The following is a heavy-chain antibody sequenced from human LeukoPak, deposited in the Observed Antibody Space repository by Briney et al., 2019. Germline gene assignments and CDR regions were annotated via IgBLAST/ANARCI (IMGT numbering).Heavy chain of an antibody. V-gene: IGHV3-23*01. D-gene: IGHD4-17*01. J-gene: IGHJ4*02. CDR3: AKEIWPTVTIPGWTYFDY. CDR2: ISGSGGTT. Sequence: PGGSLRLSCAASGFTFSSYAMNWVRQAPGKGLEWVSVISGSGGTTYYADSVKGRFTISRDNSKNTLYLQMNSLRAEDTAVYYCAKEIWPTVTIPGWTYFDYWGQGTRVTVSS. CDR1: GFTFSSYA.